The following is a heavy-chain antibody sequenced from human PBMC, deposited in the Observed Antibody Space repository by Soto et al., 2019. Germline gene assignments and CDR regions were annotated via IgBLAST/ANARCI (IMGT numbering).Heavy chain of an antibody. V-gene: IGHV3-30*18. CDR3: AKDSPTTPLDY. CDR1: GFTFSSYG. J-gene: IGHJ4*02. Sequence: GSLRLSCAASGFTFSSYGMHWVRQAPGKGLEWVAVISYDGSNKYYADSVKGRFTISRDNSKNTLYLQMNSLRAEDTAVYYCAKDSPTTPLDYWGQGTLVTVSS. D-gene: IGHD5-12*01. CDR2: ISYDGSNK.